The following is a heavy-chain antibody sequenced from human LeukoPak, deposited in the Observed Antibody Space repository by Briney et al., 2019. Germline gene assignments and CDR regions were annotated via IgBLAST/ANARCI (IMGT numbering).Heavy chain of an antibody. D-gene: IGHD3-10*01. CDR2: IIPIPGIA. CDR1: GGTFSSYA. Sequence: SVKVSCKASGGTFSSYAISWVRQAPGQGLEWMGRIIPIPGIANYAQKFQGRVTITADKSTSTAYMELSSLRSEDTAVYYCARDKGITMVRGVPFDYWGQGTLVTVSS. V-gene: IGHV1-69*04. CDR3: ARDKGITMVRGVPFDY. J-gene: IGHJ4*02.